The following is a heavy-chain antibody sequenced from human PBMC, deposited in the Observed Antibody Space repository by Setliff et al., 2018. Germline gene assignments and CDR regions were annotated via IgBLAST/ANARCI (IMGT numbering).Heavy chain of an antibody. V-gene: IGHV3-11*05. Sequence: GGSLRLSCADSGFTFSDYYMSWIRQAPGKGLEHVSFISITSRHYKNYADSVKGRVTISRDSSKNTLDLQMNSLRAEDTAVYYCAKVPGIATAGQTDSYYYYYYYMDVWGKGTTVTVSS. J-gene: IGHJ6*03. CDR3: AKVPGIATAGQTDSYYYYYYYMDV. D-gene: IGHD6-13*01. CDR1: GFTFSDYY. CDR2: ISITSRHYK.